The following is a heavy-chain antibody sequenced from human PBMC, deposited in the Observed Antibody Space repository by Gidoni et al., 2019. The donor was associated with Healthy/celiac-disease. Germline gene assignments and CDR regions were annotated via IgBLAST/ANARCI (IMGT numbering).Heavy chain of an antibody. CDR2: IYWDDDK. CDR3: AHSPSSPYYYGSGSYFNYYFDY. CDR1: GFSLSTSGVG. V-gene: IGHV2-5*02. Sequence: QITLKESGPTLVKPTQTLTLTCTFSGFSLSTSGVGVGWIRQPPGKALEWLALIYWDDDKRYSPSLKSRLTITKDTSKNQVVLTMTNMDPVDTATYYCAHSPSSPYYYGSGSYFNYYFDYWGQGTLVTVSS. J-gene: IGHJ4*02. D-gene: IGHD3-10*01.